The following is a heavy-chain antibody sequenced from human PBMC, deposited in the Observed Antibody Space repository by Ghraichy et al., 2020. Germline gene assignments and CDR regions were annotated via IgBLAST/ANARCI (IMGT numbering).Heavy chain of an antibody. J-gene: IGHJ4*02. CDR1: GYTFTKYF. Sequence: ASVKVSCKASGYTFTKYFLHWVRQAPGQRLELVGWINPGNGYTKYALKFQARVTLTRDASASTAYMQLTGLTSEDMAVYYCARGSVTGYLDYWGQGTLVSVSS. CDR2: INPGNGYT. V-gene: IGHV1-3*01. D-gene: IGHD2-21*02. CDR3: ARGSVTGYLDY.